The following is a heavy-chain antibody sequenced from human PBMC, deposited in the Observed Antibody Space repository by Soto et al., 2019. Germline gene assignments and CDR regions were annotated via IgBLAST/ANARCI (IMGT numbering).Heavy chain of an antibody. J-gene: IGHJ6*04. CDR2: INHSRST. CDR3: ARTPGAVAGTTDMHA. Sequence: SETLSLTCAVYGGSLSDYYWSWIRQPPGKGLEWIGEINHSRSTNYNPSLKSRVTISVDTSKNQFSLKVSSVTAADTAVYYCARTPGAVAGTTDMHARREAPTVSVSS. D-gene: IGHD6-19*01. CDR1: GGSLSDYY. V-gene: IGHV4-34*01.